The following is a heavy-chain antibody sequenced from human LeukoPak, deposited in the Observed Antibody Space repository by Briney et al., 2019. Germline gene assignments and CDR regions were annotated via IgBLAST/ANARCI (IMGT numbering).Heavy chain of an antibody. Sequence: GGSLRLSCAASGFTFSSYWMSWVRQAPGKGLEWEANIKQDGSEKYYVDSVKGRFTISRDNAKNSLYLQMNSLRAEDTAVYYCARSPRVATILGPAYVFDLWGQGTLVPVSS. V-gene: IGHV3-7*01. J-gene: IGHJ3*01. CDR2: IKQDGSEK. D-gene: IGHD5-12*01. CDR3: ARSPRVATILGPAYVFDL. CDR1: GFTFSSYW.